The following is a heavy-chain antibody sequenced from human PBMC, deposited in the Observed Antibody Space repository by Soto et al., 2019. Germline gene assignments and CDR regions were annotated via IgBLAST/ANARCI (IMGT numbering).Heavy chain of an antibody. CDR3: KYYDSSFDAFDI. D-gene: IGHD3-22*01. V-gene: IGHV1-69*01. CDR2: IIPIFGTA. Sequence: SSVKVSGKASGCTFSIYAISCVRQAPGQGLEWMGGIIPIFGTANYAQKFQGRVTITADESTSTAYMELSSLRSEDTAVYYCKYYDSSFDAFDIWGQGTMVTVSS. J-gene: IGHJ3*02. CDR1: GCTFSIYA.